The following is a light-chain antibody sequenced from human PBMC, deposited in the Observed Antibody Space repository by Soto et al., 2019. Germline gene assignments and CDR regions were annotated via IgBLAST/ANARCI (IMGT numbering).Light chain of an antibody. J-gene: IGKJ1*01. Sequence: AIQLTQSPSSQSASVGDRVTITCRASQGISSALAWYQQKPGKAPKLLIYDASSLESGVPSRFSGSGSWTDFTLTISSLQPAYFASYYCQHFNSYFHTFGQGTK. V-gene: IGKV1-13*02. CDR1: QGISSA. CDR3: QHFNSYFHT. CDR2: DAS.